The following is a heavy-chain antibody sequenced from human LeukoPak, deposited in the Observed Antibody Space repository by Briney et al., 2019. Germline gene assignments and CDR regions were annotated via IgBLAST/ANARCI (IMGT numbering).Heavy chain of an antibody. CDR2: IYYSGST. J-gene: IGHJ4*02. V-gene: IGHV4-59*01. CDR1: GGSISSYY. Sequence: PSETLSLTCTVSGGSISSYYWSWIRQPPGKGLAWIGYIYYSGSTNYNPSLKSRVTMSVDTSKNQFSLKLSSVTAADTAMYYCARSLAAATYYFDYWGQGALVTVSS. CDR3: ARSLAAATYYFDY. D-gene: IGHD6-6*01.